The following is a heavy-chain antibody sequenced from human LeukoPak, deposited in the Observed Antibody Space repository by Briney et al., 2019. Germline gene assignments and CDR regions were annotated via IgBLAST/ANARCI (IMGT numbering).Heavy chain of an antibody. CDR3: ARGYYYDSSGYPNFDY. J-gene: IGHJ4*02. Sequence: GGSLRLSCAASGFTFSSYWMTWVRQAPGKGLEWVSVIYSGGSTYYADSVKGRFTISRDNSKNTLYLQMNSLRAEDTAVYYCARGYYYDSSGYPNFDYWGQGTLVTVSS. V-gene: IGHV3-66*01. CDR1: GFTFSSYW. CDR2: IYSGGST. D-gene: IGHD3-22*01.